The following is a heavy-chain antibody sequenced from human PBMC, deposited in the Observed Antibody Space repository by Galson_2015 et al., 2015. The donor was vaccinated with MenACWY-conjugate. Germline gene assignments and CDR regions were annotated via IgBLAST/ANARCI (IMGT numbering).Heavy chain of an antibody. CDR2: IKSKTHSGTP. V-gene: IGHV3-15*01. D-gene: IGHD2/OR15-2a*01. CDR3: TTGFFGQYFFDP. Sequence: SLRLSCAASGFTFSNAWMTWVRQAPGKGLEWVGRIKSKTHSGTPDYAAPVNGRFTTSRDDSRNTVYLEMNGLKAEDTGLYYCTTGFFGQYFFDPWGQGTPVTVSS. J-gene: IGHJ5*02. CDR1: GFTFSNAW.